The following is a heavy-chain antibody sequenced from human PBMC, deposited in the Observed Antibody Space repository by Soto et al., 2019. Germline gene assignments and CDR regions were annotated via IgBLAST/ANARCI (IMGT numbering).Heavy chain of an antibody. CDR3: ARYVRRDGYAKIRAFDI. Sequence: QVQLVQSGAEVKKPGSSVKVSCKASGGTFSSYAISWVRQAPGQGLEWMGGIIPIFGTANYAQKFQGRVTISADESTSTAYMELSSLRSEDTAVYYCARYVRRDGYAKIRAFDIWGQGTMVTVSS. CDR2: IIPIFGTA. D-gene: IGHD5-12*01. V-gene: IGHV1-69*01. CDR1: GGTFSSYA. J-gene: IGHJ3*02.